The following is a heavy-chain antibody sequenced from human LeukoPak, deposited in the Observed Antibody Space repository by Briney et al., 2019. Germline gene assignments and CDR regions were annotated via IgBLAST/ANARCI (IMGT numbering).Heavy chain of an antibody. V-gene: IGHV3-23*01. Sequence: PGGSLRLSCAASGFSFDNYAMSWVRQTPGKGLEWVSAIGGSGSDTSYTDSVEGRFTISRDNAENTLYLHMNSLRGEDTAVYYCGRDLGGRWGLWGQGTLVTVSS. CDR2: IGGSGSDT. CDR1: GFSFDNYA. J-gene: IGHJ4*02. CDR3: GRDLGGRWGL. D-gene: IGHD5-24*01.